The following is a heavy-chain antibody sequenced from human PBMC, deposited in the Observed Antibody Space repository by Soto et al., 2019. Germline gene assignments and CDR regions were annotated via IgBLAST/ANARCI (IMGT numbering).Heavy chain of an antibody. Sequence: GWSLRLSCAASGFTFSSYGMHWVRQAPGKGLEWVAVISYDGSNKYYADSVKGRFTISRDNSKNTLYLQMNSLRAEDTAVYYCAKDLMAATDYSSSGGNWFEPWGKGTLVTVSS. CDR3: AKDLMAATDYSSSGGNWFEP. J-gene: IGHJ5*02. CDR2: ISYDGSNK. CDR1: GFTFSSYG. D-gene: IGHD6-6*01. V-gene: IGHV3-30*18.